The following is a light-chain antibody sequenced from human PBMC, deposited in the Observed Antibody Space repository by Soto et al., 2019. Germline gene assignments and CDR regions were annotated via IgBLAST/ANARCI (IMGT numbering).Light chain of an antibody. CDR3: ASLRSGTILF. CDR2: EVN. J-gene: IGLJ2*01. V-gene: IGLV2-14*01. Sequence: QSALTQPASVSGSPGQSVTISCTGPRSDIGDSNFISRYQHSPGKAPRLLIYEVNNRPSGVSRRFSGSKAGNKASLTISGLLENDEADYCGASLRSGTILFFGSGTKLTVL. CDR1: RSDIGDSNF.